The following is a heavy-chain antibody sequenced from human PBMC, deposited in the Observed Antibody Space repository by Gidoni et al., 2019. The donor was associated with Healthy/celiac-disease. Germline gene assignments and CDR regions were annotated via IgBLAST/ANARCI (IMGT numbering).Heavy chain of an antibody. J-gene: IGHJ4*02. V-gene: IGHV3-23*01. D-gene: IGHD3-22*01. CDR1: GFTFSSYA. CDR2: ISGSGGST. Sequence: EVQLLESGGGLVQPWGSLRLSCAASGFTFSSYAMRWVRQAPGKGLEWVSAISGSGGSTYYADSVKGRFTISRDNSKNTLYLQMNSLRAEDTAVYYCAKDRYYDSSGYSLQSPFDYWGQGTLVTVSS. CDR3: AKDRYYDSSGYSLQSPFDY.